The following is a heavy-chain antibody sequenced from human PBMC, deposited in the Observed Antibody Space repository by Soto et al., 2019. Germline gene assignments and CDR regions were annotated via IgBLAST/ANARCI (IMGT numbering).Heavy chain of an antibody. CDR3: ARDLTLPGSQYYYYYGMDV. V-gene: IGHV1-2*02. CDR1: GYTFTGYY. CDR2: INPNSGGT. J-gene: IGHJ6*02. Sequence: QVQLVQSGAEVKKPGASVKVSCKASGYTFTGYYMHWVRQAPGQWLEWMGWINPNSGGTNYAQKFQGRVTMTRDTSISTAYMELSRLRSDDTAVYYCARDLTLPGSQYYYYYGMDVWGQGTTVTVSS. D-gene: IGHD1-20*01.